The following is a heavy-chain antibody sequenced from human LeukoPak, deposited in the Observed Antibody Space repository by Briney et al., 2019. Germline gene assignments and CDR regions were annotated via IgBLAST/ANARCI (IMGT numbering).Heavy chain of an antibody. CDR2: ISSSSSYI. J-gene: IGHJ3*02. D-gene: IGHD2-15*01. Sequence: GGSLRLSCAASGFTFSSYSMNWVRQAPGKGLEWVSSISSSSSYIYYADSVKGRFTISRDNAKNSLYLQMNSLRAEDTAVYYCARDSPDIVVVVAATALDAFDIWGQGTMVTASS. CDR1: GFTFSSYS. CDR3: ARDSPDIVVVVAATALDAFDI. V-gene: IGHV3-21*01.